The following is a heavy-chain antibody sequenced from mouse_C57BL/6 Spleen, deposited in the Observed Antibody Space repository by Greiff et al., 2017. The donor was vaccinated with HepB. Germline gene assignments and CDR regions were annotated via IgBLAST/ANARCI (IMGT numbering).Heavy chain of an antibody. CDR3: ARYGDYGSRGYFDY. CDR1: GYTFTSYW. J-gene: IGHJ2*01. V-gene: IGHV1-52*01. D-gene: IGHD1-1*01. Sequence: QVQLQQPGAELVRPGSSVKLSCKASGYTFTSYWMHWVKQRPIQGLEWIGNIDPSDSETHYNQKFKDKATLTVDKSSSTAYMQLSSLTSEDSAVYYCARYGDYGSRGYFDYWGQGTTLTVSS. CDR2: IDPSDSET.